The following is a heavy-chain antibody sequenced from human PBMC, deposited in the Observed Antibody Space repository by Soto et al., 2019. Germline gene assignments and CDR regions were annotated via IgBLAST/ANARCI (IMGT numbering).Heavy chain of an antibody. V-gene: IGHV3-30*18. CDR1: GFTFSSYG. D-gene: IGHD6-19*01. J-gene: IGHJ4*02. CDR2: ISYDGSNK. Sequence: GGSLRLSCAASGFTFSSYGMHWVRQAPGKGLEWVAVISYDGSNKYYADSVKGRFTISRDNSKNTLYLQMNSLRAEDTAVYYCAKDLRSSGPLDYWGQGTLVTVSS. CDR3: AKDLRSSGPLDY.